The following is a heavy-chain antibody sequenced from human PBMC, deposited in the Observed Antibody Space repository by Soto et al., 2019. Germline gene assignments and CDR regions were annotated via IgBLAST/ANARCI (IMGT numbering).Heavy chain of an antibody. Sequence: ASVKVSCKASGYTFTSYGISWVRQAPGQRLEWMGWINAYNGNTNYAQKLQGRVTITTDTSASTAYMELRSLRSEDTDVYYCARGGQWPNYWGQGTLVTVSS. CDR3: ARGGQWPNY. J-gene: IGHJ4*02. CDR1: GYTFTSYG. CDR2: INAYNGNT. D-gene: IGHD6-19*01. V-gene: IGHV1-18*01.